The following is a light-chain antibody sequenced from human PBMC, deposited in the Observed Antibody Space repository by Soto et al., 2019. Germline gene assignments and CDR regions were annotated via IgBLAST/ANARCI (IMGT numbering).Light chain of an antibody. Sequence: DIQMTQSPSTLSASVGDRITITCRASQSLTSWLAWYQQKPGKAPKLLIYDASNLQSGVPSRFTGSGSGTEFTLTINGLQPDDFATYYCQQYNSYSQTFGQGTKVEIK. J-gene: IGKJ1*01. CDR1: QSLTSW. CDR2: DAS. V-gene: IGKV1-5*01. CDR3: QQYNSYSQT.